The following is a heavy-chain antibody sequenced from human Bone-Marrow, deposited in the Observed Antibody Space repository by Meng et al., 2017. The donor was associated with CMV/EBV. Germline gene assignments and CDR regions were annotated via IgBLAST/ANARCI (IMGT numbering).Heavy chain of an antibody. CDR3: VRSVGGVARH. CDR1: GFTFSSYA. J-gene: IGHJ4*02. Sequence: GESLKISCAASGFTFSSYAMSWVRQAPGKGLEWVSAISGSGGSTYYPDSVKGRFTISRDSSSNTLSLQMNSLRTEDPAVYYCVRSVGGVARHWGQGTLVTVSS. CDR2: ISGSGGST. V-gene: IGHV3-23*01. D-gene: IGHD3-16*01.